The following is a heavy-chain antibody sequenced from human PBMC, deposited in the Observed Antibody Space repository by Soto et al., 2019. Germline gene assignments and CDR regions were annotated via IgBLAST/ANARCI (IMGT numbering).Heavy chain of an antibody. CDR1: GGSFSGYY. CDR2: INHSGST. Sequence: QVQLQQWGAGLLKPSETLSLTCAVYGGSFSGYYWSWIRQPPGKGLEWIGEINHSGSTNYNPSLKSRVTISVDTSKNQFSLKLSSVTAADTAVYYCARGRHYYGSGSYYRGGFDPWGQGTLVTVSS. CDR3: ARGRHYYGSGSYYRGGFDP. V-gene: IGHV4-34*01. J-gene: IGHJ5*02. D-gene: IGHD3-10*01.